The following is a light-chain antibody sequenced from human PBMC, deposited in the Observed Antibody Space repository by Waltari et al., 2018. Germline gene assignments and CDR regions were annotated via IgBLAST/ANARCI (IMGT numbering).Light chain of an antibody. CDR1: QSLLNRNGNNH. J-gene: IGKJ4*01. CDR2: LGS. CDR3: MQTLQVPLT. Sequence: DIVVTQSPLSLTVTPGEPASISCRSSQSLLNRNGNNHVDWFLQKPGQSPQLLIDLGSNRASGVPDRFRCSGSGTDFTLEISRVEAEDVGVYYCMQTLQVPLTFGGGTKVELK. V-gene: IGKV2-28*01.